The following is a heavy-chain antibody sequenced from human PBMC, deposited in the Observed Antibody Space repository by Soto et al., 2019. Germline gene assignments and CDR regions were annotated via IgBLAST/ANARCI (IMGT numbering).Heavy chain of an antibody. V-gene: IGHV3-15*01. CDR2: IKSKTDGGTT. CDR1: GFTFSNAW. Sequence: EVQLVESGGGLVKPGGSLRLSCAASGFTFSNAWMSWVRQAPGKGLEWVGRIKSKTDGGTTDYAAPVKGRFTISSDDSKNTLYLQMNSLKTEDTAVYYCTTDLTPPYGDYDYWGQGTLVTVSS. J-gene: IGHJ4*02. D-gene: IGHD4-17*01. CDR3: TTDLTPPYGDYDY.